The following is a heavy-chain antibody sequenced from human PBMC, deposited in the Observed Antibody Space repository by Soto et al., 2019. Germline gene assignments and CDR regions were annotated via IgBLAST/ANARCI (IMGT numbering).Heavy chain of an antibody. Sequence: QITLKESGPTVVKPTQTLTLTCTFSGFSLSSDGVGVGWIRQPPRKAPEWLALIYWDDDTRYSPSLKSRLTNTKDTPKHPVVPTMTNIDPVAPATYYWAHRSLTYQKWFDPWGQGTLVTVSS. CDR1: GFSLSSDGVG. J-gene: IGHJ5*02. CDR3: AHRSLTYQKWFDP. D-gene: IGHD2-2*01. V-gene: IGHV2-5*02. CDR2: IYWDDDT.